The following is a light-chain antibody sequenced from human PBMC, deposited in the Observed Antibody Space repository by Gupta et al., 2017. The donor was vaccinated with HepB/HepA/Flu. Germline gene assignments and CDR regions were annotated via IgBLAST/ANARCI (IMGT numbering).Light chain of an antibody. CDR3: QQYYTPEKT. J-gene: IGKJ1*01. CDR2: WAS. Sequence: DIVMTQSPDSLAVSLGERATINCKSSQSVLYSSNNKNYLAWYQQKPGQPPKLLIYWASTRESGVPDRFSGSGSGTDFTLTISSLQAEDVAVYYCQQYYTPEKTVGQGTKVEIK. V-gene: IGKV4-1*01. CDR1: QSVLYSSNNKNY.